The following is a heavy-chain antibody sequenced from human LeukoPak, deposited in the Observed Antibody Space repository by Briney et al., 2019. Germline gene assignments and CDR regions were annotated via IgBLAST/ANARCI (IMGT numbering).Heavy chain of an antibody. V-gene: IGHV4-61*01. Sequence: PSETLSLTCTVSGGSVSSGSYYWSWIRQPPGKGLEWIGYIYYSGSTNYNPSLKSRVTISVDTSKNQFSLKLSSVTAADTAVYYCARGRGTIFGVAYYYYGMDVWGQGTTVTVSS. CDR2: IYYSGST. D-gene: IGHD3-3*01. CDR3: ARGRGTIFGVAYYYYGMDV. J-gene: IGHJ6*02. CDR1: GGSVSSGSYY.